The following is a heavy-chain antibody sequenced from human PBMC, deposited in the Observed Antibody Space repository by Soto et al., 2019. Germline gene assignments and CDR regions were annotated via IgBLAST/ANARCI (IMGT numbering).Heavy chain of an antibody. CDR1: GFSFSSYA. Sequence: WSLRLTCPGAGFSFSSYAMHWVRQAPGKGLEWVAVISYDGSNKYYADSVKGRFTISRDNSKNTLYLQMNSLRAEDTAVYYCAVNALDYWGQGT. CDR3: AVNALDY. D-gene: IGHD1-1*01. V-gene: IGHV3-30-3*01. J-gene: IGHJ4*02. CDR2: ISYDGSNK.